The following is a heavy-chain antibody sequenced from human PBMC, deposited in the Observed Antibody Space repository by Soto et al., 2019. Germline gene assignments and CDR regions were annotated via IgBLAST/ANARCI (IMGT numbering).Heavy chain of an antibody. CDR1: GGSFSGYY. J-gene: IGHJ4*02. D-gene: IGHD3-3*01. V-gene: IGHV4-34*01. Sequence: LSLTCSVYGGSFSGYYWSWIRQPPGKGLEWIGEINHSGSTNYNPSLKSRVTISVDTSKNQFSLKLSSVTASDTAVYYCSRYNDFWSGYRHVDYWGQGTLVTASS. CDR3: SRYNDFWSGYRHVDY. CDR2: INHSGST.